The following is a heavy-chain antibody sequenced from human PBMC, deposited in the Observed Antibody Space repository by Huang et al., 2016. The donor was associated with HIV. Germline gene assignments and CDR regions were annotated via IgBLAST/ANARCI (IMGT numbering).Heavy chain of an antibody. J-gene: IGHJ5*02. V-gene: IGHV4-39*01. CDR1: GGFVVSPSFY. CDR2: MFYSAST. D-gene: IGHD3-16*01. CDR3: ARHGNYVFDT. Sequence: QLQLQELGPGLVKPSKTLSLTCAVSGGFVVSPSFYWGWIRPSPGKGLEWIGSMFYSASTYYNPSLKSRVTISIDTFNNQFYLKLSSVTAADTAMYYCARHGNYVFDTWGRGTLVTVSS.